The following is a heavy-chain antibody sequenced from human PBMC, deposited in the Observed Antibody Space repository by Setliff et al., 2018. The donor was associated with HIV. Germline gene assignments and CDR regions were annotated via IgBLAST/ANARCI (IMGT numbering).Heavy chain of an antibody. J-gene: IGHJ3*02. D-gene: IGHD6-6*01. CDR3: ARGRGFLARSSAFDI. Sequence: SETLSLTCAVYGGSFSGYYWSWIRQPPGKGLEWIGEINHSGSTNYNPSLKSRVTISVDTSKNQFSLKLSSVTAADTAVYYCARGRGFLARSSAFDIWGQGTMVTVSS. CDR2: INHSGST. V-gene: IGHV4-34*01. CDR1: GGSFSGYY.